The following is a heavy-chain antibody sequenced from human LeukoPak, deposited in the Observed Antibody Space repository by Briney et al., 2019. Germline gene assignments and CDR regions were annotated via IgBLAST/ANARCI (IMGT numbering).Heavy chain of an antibody. Sequence: ASVKVSCKASGHTVTAYYIQWVPQAPGQGLEWMGWINPNSGGTNYAQKFQGRVTMTRDTSISTAYMELSGLRSDDTAVFYCARVSSNWDTYFHYWGQGSLVTVSS. J-gene: IGHJ4*02. V-gene: IGHV1-2*02. CDR3: ARVSSNWDTYFHY. D-gene: IGHD7-27*01. CDR1: GHTVTAYY. CDR2: INPNSGGT.